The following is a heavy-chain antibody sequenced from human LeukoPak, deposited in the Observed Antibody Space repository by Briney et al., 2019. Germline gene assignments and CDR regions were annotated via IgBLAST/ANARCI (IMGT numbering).Heavy chain of an antibody. CDR2: ISYDGRKK. CDR3: ARHSSGYYHYDY. J-gene: IGHJ4*02. V-gene: IGHV3-30*14. D-gene: IGHD3-22*01. Sequence: PGGSLRLSCAASGFTFSNYAMHWVRQAPGKRLEWVAVISYDGRKKDYADSAKGRFTISRDNSKNTLHLQMNSLRAEDTAVYYCARHSSGYYHYDYWGPGTPVTVAS. CDR1: GFTFSNYA.